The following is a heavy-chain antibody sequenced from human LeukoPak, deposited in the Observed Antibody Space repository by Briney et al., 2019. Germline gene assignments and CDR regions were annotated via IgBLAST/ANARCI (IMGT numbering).Heavy chain of an antibody. CDR2: IFYSGNT. V-gene: IGHV4-59*08. Sequence: PSETLSLTCTVSGGSISPYYWSWIRQPPGKGLEWIGYIFYSGNTNYNPSLKSRVTISVDTSKNQFSLKLTSVTAADTAVYYCARNAHNSGAFDIWGQGTMVTVSS. CDR1: GGSISPYY. D-gene: IGHD4-23*01. J-gene: IGHJ3*02. CDR3: ARNAHNSGAFDI.